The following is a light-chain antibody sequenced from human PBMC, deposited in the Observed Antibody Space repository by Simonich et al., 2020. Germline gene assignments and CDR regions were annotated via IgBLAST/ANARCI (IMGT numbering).Light chain of an antibody. CDR3: QQRSNWPLT. V-gene: IGKV3-11*01. CDR1: QSFSSY. Sequence: EIVLTQSPATLSLSPGESATLSCRASQSFSSYLAWYQQKPGQAPRLPIYDASNRATGIPARFSGSGSGTDFTLTISSLEPEDFAVYYCQQRSNWPLTFGGGTKVEIK. J-gene: IGKJ4*01. CDR2: DAS.